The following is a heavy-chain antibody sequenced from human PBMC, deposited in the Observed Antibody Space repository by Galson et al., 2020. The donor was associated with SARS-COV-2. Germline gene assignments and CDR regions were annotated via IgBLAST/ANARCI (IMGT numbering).Heavy chain of an antibody. CDR3: ERDILGGYHKGDY. V-gene: IGHV3-48*01. D-gene: IGHD3-9*01. Sequence: GGSLRLSCAASGFTFSDYSMNWVRQAPGKGLEWVSYISSSSNVILYADSVKGRFTISRDNAKNSLYLQMNSLRAEDTAVYFCERDILGGYHKGDYWGQGSLVTVSS. J-gene: IGHJ4*02. CDR2: ISSSSNVI. CDR1: GFTFSDYS.